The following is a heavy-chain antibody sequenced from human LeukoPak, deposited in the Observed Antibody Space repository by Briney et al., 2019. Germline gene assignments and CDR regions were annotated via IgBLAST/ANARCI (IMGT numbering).Heavy chain of an antibody. CDR1: GFTFSNYA. J-gene: IGHJ4*02. CDR3: AKWGDYDVLTGYYDSDY. V-gene: IGHV3-23*01. CDR2: VSGRDTST. Sequence: GGSLRLSCAASGFTFSNYAMSWVRQAPGKGLEWVSAVSGRDTSTYYADSVKGRFTISRDNSKNTLYLQMNSLSAEDTAIYYCAKWGDYDVLTGYYDSDYWGQGTLVTVSS. D-gene: IGHD3-9*01.